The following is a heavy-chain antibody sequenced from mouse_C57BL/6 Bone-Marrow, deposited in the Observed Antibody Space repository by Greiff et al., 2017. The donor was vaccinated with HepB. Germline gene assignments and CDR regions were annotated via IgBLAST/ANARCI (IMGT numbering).Heavy chain of an antibody. V-gene: IGHV1-55*01. CDR2: IYHGSGST. D-gene: IGHD1-1*01. CDR1: GYTFTSYW. J-gene: IGHJ2*01. Sequence: QVQLQQPGAELVKPGASVKMSCKASGYTFTSYWITWVKQRPGQGLEWIGDIYHGSGSTNYNEKFKSTATLTVDTSSSTAYMQLSSLTSEDSAVYDCAKEGIIITTEVATDYFDYWGQGTTLTVSS. CDR3: AKEGIIITTEVATDYFDY.